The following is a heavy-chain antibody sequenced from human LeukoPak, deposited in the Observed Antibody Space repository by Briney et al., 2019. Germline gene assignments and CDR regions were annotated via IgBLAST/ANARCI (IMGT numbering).Heavy chain of an antibody. V-gene: IGHV3-21*01. J-gene: IGHJ4*02. D-gene: IGHD7-27*01. Sequence: PGGSLRLSCAASGFTFSSYSMNWVRQAPGKGLEWVSSISSSSSSYIYYADSVKGRFTISRDNAKNSLYLQMNSLRAEDTAVYYCARERTGELNFDYWGQGTLVTVSS. CDR2: ISSSSSSYI. CDR1: GFTFSSYS. CDR3: ARERTGELNFDY.